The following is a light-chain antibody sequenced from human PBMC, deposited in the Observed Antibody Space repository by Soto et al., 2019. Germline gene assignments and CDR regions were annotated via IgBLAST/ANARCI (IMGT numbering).Light chain of an antibody. V-gene: IGLV1-44*01. CDR2: SNN. CDR1: NSNIGSNP. CDR3: AAWEDSLNGCV. Sequence: QSVLPQPPSASGTPGQRVTISCSGSNSNIGSNPVNWYQQLPGTAPKLLIFSNNQRPSGVPDRFSASKSGTSASLAISGLQSEDEADYYCAAWEDSLNGCVFGTGTKVTVL. J-gene: IGLJ1*01.